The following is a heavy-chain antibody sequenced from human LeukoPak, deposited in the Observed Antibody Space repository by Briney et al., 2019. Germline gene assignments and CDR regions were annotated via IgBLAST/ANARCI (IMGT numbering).Heavy chain of an antibody. CDR1: GGSISSYY. CDR3: ARAPYYYGSGPRGFFDY. D-gene: IGHD3-10*01. J-gene: IGHJ4*02. Sequence: SETLSLTCTVSGGSISSYYWSWIRQPPGKGLEWIGYIYYSGSTNYNPSLKSRVTISVDTSKNQFSLKLSSVTAADTAVYYCARAPYYYGSGPRGFFDYWGQGTLVTVSS. CDR2: IYYSGST. V-gene: IGHV4-59*12.